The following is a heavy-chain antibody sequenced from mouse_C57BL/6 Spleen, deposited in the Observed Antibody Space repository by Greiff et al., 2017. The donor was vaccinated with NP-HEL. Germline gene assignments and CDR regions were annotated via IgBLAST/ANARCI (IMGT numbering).Heavy chain of an antibody. CDR1: GYTFTEYT. CDR3: ARHERVYGYETVYWYFDV. Sequence: QVQLQQSGAELVKPGASVKLSCKASGYTFTEYTIHWVKQRSGQGLEWIGWFYPGSGSIKYNEKFKDKATLTADKSSSTVYMVLSRLTSEDSAVYFCARHERVYGYETVYWYFDVWGTGTTVTVSS. CDR2: FYPGSGSI. J-gene: IGHJ1*03. V-gene: IGHV1-62-2*01. D-gene: IGHD2-2*01.